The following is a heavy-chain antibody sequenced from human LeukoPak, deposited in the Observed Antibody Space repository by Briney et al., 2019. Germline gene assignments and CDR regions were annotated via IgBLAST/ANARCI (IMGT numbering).Heavy chain of an antibody. D-gene: IGHD6-13*01. CDR2: IYHSGST. J-gene: IGHJ5*02. CDR3: ARGGIAAAATGFNWFDP. Sequence: SETLSLTCAVSGGSISSSNWWSWVRQPPGKGLEWIGEIYHSGSTNYNPSLKSRVTISVDKSKNQFSLKLSSVTAADTAVYYCARGGIAAAATGFNWFDPWGQGTLVTVSS. CDR1: GGSISSSNW. V-gene: IGHV4-4*02.